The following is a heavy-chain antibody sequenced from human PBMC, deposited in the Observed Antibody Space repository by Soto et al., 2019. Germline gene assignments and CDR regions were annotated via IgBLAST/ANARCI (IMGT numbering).Heavy chain of an antibody. CDR2: IKQDGSEK. J-gene: IGHJ4*02. D-gene: IGHD3-22*01. CDR3: ARQRSGYFRYFDY. CDR1: GFTFSSYW. Sequence: EVQLVESGGGLVQPGGSLRLSCAASGFTFSSYWMSWVRQAPGKGLEWVANIKQDGSEKYYVDSVKGRFTISRDNAKNSRYLQMNSLRAVDTAVYYCARQRSGYFRYFDYWGQGTLVTVSS. V-gene: IGHV3-7*05.